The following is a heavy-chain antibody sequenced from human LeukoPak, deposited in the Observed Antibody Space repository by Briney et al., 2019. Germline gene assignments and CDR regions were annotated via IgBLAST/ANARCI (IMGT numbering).Heavy chain of an antibody. CDR1: GFTFSSYA. J-gene: IGHJ4*02. V-gene: IGHV3-23*01. Sequence: GGSLRLSCAASGFTFSSYAMSWVRQAPGKGLEWVSAISITVGGTYYADSVMGRFTISRDNSKSTLALHMSNLRVEDTAVYYCERDPSEYEWLRGWYRDFWGQGAQVTVSS. CDR3: ERDPSEYEWLRGWYRDF. D-gene: IGHD6-19*01. CDR2: ISITVGGT.